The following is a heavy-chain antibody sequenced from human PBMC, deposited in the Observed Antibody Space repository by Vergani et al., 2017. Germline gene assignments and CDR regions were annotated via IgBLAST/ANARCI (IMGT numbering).Heavy chain of an antibody. Sequence: QVQLVQSGAEVKKPGSSVKVSCKASGGTFSSYAISWVRQAPGQGLEWMGRIIPIFGTANYAQKFQGRVTITADESTITAYMGLSSLRSEDTAVYYCAXDDRVLTGGGAFDYWGQGTLVTVSS. CDR3: AXDDRVLTGGGAFDY. D-gene: IGHD3-9*01. J-gene: IGHJ4*02. V-gene: IGHV1-69*13. CDR2: IIPIFGTA. CDR1: GGTFSSYA.